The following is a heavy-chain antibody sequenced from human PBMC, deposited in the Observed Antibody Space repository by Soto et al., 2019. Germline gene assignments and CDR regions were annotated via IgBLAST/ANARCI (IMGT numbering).Heavy chain of an antibody. Sequence: ASVKVSCKASGGTFSSYAISWVRRAPGQGLEWMGGIIPIFGTANYAQKFQGRVTITADESTSTAYMELSSLRSEDTAVYYCARSGGSGYDRDYFDYWGQGTLVTVSS. V-gene: IGHV1-69*13. D-gene: IGHD5-12*01. CDR1: GGTFSSYA. CDR3: ARSGGSGYDRDYFDY. J-gene: IGHJ4*02. CDR2: IIPIFGTA.